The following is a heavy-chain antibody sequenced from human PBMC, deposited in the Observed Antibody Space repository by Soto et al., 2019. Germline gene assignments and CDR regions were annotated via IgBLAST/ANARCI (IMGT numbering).Heavy chain of an antibody. CDR1: GYTFTSYA. Sequence: ASVKVSCKASGYTFTSYAMHWVRQAPGQRLEWMGWINAGNGNTKYSQKFQGRVTITRDTSASTAYMELSSLRSEDTAVYYCARSPAAGYYYYGMDVWGQGTTVTAP. CDR2: INAGNGNT. V-gene: IGHV1-3*01. J-gene: IGHJ6*02. D-gene: IGHD6-13*01. CDR3: ARSPAAGYYYYGMDV.